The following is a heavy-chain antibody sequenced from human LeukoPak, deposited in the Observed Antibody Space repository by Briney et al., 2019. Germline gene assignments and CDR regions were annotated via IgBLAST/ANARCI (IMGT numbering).Heavy chain of an antibody. CDR1: GYSFMNYW. D-gene: IGHD2-2*02. J-gene: IGHJ6*02. CDR3: ARLGIRGCTSTNCYTSYFYYGMDV. V-gene: IGHV5-51*01. CDR2: IFPHDSDT. Sequence: GESLKISCKGSGYSFMNYWIGWVRQMPGKGPEWMGIIFPHDSDTKYNPSFQGQVTISVDKSISTAYVQWSSLKASDTAIYYCARLGIRGCTSTNCYTSYFYYGMDVWGQGTTVTVSS.